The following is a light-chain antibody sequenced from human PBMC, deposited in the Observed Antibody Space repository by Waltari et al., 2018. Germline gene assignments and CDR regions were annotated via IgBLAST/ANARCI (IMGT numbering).Light chain of an antibody. V-gene: IGLV2-23*01. CDR2: EGS. J-gene: IGLJ2*01. CDR1: SSDVGSSNL. CDR3: CSYAGSSTFVV. Sequence: QSALTQPASVSGSPGPSITLSRTGTSSDVGSSNLVSVYQQHPGKAPKLMIYEGSKRPSGVSNRFSGSKSGNTASLTISGLQAEDEADYYCCSYAGSSTFVVFGGGTKLTVL.